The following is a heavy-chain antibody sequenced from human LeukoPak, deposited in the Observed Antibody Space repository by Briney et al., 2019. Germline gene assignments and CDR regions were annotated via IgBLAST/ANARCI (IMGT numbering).Heavy chain of an antibody. J-gene: IGHJ3*02. CDR2: ISSSGSTI. Sequence: GGSLRLSCAASGFTFSDYYMSWIRQAPGKGLEWVSYISSSGSTIYYADSVKGRFTISRDNAKNSLYLQMNSLRAEDTAVYYCASSPSCSSTSCQESPFVAFDIWGQGTMVTVSS. V-gene: IGHV3-11*04. CDR1: GFTFSDYY. CDR3: ASSPSCSSTSCQESPFVAFDI. D-gene: IGHD2-2*01.